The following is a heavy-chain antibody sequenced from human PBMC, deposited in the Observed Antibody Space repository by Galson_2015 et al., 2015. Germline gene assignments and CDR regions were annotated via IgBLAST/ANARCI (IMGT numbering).Heavy chain of an antibody. CDR3: ASIRFP. CDR2: ISYDGSNK. J-gene: IGHJ5*02. D-gene: IGHD3-3*01. CDR1: GFTFSSYA. V-gene: IGHV3-30*01. Sequence: SLRLSCAASGFTFSSYAMHWVRQAPGKGLEWVAVISYDGSNKYYADSVKGRSTISRDNSKNTLYLQMNSLRAEDTAVYYCASIRFPWGQGTLVTVSS.